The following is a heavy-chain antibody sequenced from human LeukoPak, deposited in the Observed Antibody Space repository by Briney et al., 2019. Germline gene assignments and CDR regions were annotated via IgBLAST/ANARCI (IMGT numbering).Heavy chain of an antibody. CDR2: ISWNSGSI. J-gene: IGHJ4*02. CDR3: AVAGGGD. V-gene: IGHV3-9*01. CDR1: GFTFDDYA. D-gene: IGHD6-19*01. Sequence: QPGGSLRLSCAASGFTFDDYAMLWVRQAPGKGLEWVSGISWNSGSIGYADSVKGRFTISRDNAKNSLYLQMNSLRAEDTALYYCAVAGGGDWGQGTLVTVSS.